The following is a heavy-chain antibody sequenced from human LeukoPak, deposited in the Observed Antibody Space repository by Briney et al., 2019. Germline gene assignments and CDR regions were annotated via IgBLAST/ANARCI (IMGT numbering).Heavy chain of an antibody. Sequence: QPGGSLRPSCAASGFTFSSYAMSWVRQAPGKGLEWVSGISWNSGSIGYADSVKGRFTLSRDNAKNSLYLQMNSLRAEDTALYYCAKAMTAAGSLFDYWGQGTLVTVSS. D-gene: IGHD6-13*01. V-gene: IGHV3-9*01. CDR1: GFTFSSYA. CDR2: ISWNSGSI. CDR3: AKAMTAAGSLFDY. J-gene: IGHJ4*02.